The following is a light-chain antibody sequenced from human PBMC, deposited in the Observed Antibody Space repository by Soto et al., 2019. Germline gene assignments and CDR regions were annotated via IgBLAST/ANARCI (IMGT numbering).Light chain of an antibody. CDR2: AAS. CDR3: QQSYSVPLT. J-gene: IGKJ4*01. V-gene: IGKV1-39*01. Sequence: DIQMTQSPSSLSASVGDTVTITCRASQNIVNYLNWYQRKPGKAPKLLIYAASSLQSGVPSRFSGSGSGTDFTLTITTLQPEDFATFYCQQSYSVPLTFGGGTKMEIK. CDR1: QNIVNY.